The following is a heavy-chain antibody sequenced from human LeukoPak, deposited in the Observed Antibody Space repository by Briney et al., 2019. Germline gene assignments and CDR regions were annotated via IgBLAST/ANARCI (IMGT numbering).Heavy chain of an antibody. CDR3: ARDPSSGWYLKGWFDP. V-gene: IGHV3-21*01. CDR2: ISSSSNYI. J-gene: IGHJ5*02. Sequence: GGTLRLSCAASGFTFSSYAMSWVRQAPGKGLEWVSSISSSSNYIYYADSVKGRFTISRDNAKNSLYLQMNSLRAEDTAVYYCARDPSSGWYLKGWFDPWGQGTLVTVSS. D-gene: IGHD6-19*01. CDR1: GFTFSSYA.